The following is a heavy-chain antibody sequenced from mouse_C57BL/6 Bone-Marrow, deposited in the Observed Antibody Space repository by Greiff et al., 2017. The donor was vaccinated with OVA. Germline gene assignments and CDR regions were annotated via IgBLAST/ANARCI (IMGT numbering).Heavy chain of an antibody. Sequence: VQLQQSGAELVKPGASVKMSCKASGYTFTSYWITWVKQRPGQGLEWIGDIYPGSGSTNYNEKFKSKATLTVDTSSSTAYMQLSSLTSEDSAVYYCARSGYHQAWFAYWGQGTLVTVSA. D-gene: IGHD3-2*02. CDR3: ARSGYHQAWFAY. V-gene: IGHV1-55*01. CDR2: IYPGSGST. CDR1: GYTFTSYW. J-gene: IGHJ3*01.